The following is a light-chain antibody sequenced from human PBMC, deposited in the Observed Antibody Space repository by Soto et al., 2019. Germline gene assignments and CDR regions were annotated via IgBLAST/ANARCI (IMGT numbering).Light chain of an antibody. J-gene: IGKJ1*01. Sequence: DIQMTQSPSTLSASVGDRVTITCRASQSTRYWLAWYQQKPGKAPKLLIYDASTLESGVPTRFSGSGSGTEFTLTISSLHPDDFATYYCQQYNILSTFGQGTKVDIK. CDR2: DAS. CDR3: QQYNILST. V-gene: IGKV1-5*01. CDR1: QSTRYW.